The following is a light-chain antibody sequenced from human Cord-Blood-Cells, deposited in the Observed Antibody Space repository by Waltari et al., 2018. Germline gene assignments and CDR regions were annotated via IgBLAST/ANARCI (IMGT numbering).Light chain of an antibody. J-gene: IGLJ1*01. CDR1: SSDVGSYNL. CDR2: EGS. CDR3: CSYAGSSTFV. Sequence: QSALTQPASVSGSPGQSITISCTGTSSDVGSYNLVPWYQQHPGKAPKHMIYEGSKRPSGVSNRFSGSKSGNTASLTISGLQAEDEADYYCCSYAGSSTFVFGTGTKVTVL. V-gene: IGLV2-23*01.